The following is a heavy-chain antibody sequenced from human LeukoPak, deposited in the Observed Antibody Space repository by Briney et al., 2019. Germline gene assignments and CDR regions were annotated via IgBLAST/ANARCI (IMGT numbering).Heavy chain of an antibody. Sequence: PGGSLRLSCAASAFTVSTNYMSWVRQAPGKGLEWVSVIYSGSDTYYADSVKGRFTISRDTSKNTPNLQMNSLRAEGTPVYMRGRGGSYGVNWGQGTLVTVSS. CDR2: IYSGSDT. CDR1: AFTVSTNY. D-gene: IGHD5-18*01. V-gene: IGHV3-53*01. J-gene: IGHJ4*02. CDR3: GRGGSYGVN.